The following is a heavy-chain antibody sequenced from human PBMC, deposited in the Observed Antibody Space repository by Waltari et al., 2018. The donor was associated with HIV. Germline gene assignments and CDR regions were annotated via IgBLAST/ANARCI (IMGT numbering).Heavy chain of an antibody. CDR2: INHSGIT. CDR3: ARRGFRFCSSTTCLDY. J-gene: IGHJ4*02. CDR1: GGSFSDYY. D-gene: IGHD2-2*01. V-gene: IGHV4-34*01. Sequence: QVQLQQWGAGLLKPSETLSLTCAVYGGSFSDYYWTWIRQPPGKGLEWIGEINHSGITNYKPPLKSRVTISVDTSKNQFSLKLSSVTAADTAVYYCARRGFRFCSSTTCLDYWGQGTLVTVSS.